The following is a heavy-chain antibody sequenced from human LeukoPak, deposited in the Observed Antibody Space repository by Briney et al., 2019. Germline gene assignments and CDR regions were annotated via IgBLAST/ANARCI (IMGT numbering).Heavy chain of an antibody. D-gene: IGHD6-13*01. CDR2: IYYSGST. V-gene: IGHV4-39*07. Sequence: SETLSLTCTVSGGSISSSSYYWGWIRQPPGKGLEWIGSIYYSGSTYYNPSLKSRVTISVDTSKNQFSLKLSSVTAADTAVYYCARGGIAAAFGYWGQGTLVTVPS. J-gene: IGHJ4*02. CDR3: ARGGIAAAFGY. CDR1: GGSISSSSYY.